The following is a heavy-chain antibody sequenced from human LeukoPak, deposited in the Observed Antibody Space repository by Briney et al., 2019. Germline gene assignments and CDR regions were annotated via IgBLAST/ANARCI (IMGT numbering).Heavy chain of an antibody. CDR3: VRVKGTYFDY. V-gene: IGHV3-48*01. J-gene: IGHJ4*02. D-gene: IGHD1-1*01. CDR2: ISSSSSNI. Sequence: GGSLRLSCAASGFPLSGYSINWVRQAPGKGLEWVSYISSSSSNIYYLDSVQGRLTVSRDNDKNSLFLQIDSPRAEDTAVYYCVRVKGTYFDYWGQGTLVTVSS. CDR1: GFPLSGYS.